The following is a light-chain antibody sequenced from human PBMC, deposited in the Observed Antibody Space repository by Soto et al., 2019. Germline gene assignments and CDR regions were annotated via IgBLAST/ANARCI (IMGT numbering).Light chain of an antibody. V-gene: IGLV2-8*01. Sequence: SLLAPPPPPSRAPWQSVPISCAGTINDVGGYNYVSWYQQHPGKVPQLMIYQVTKRPSGVPDRFSASKSDTTASLTISVLQAEDEGDYYCMSYAGGNRFVFGTGTKVTVL. CDR3: MSYAGGNRFV. CDR2: QVT. J-gene: IGLJ1*01. CDR1: INDVGGYNY.